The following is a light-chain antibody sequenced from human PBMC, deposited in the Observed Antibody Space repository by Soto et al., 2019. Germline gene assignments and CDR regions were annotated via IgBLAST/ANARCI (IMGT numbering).Light chain of an antibody. CDR1: HIVSINY. V-gene: IGKV3-20*01. CDR2: GAS. J-gene: IGKJ4*01. CDR3: QQYGNSPLT. Sequence: ETVLTQSPGTLSLSPGERATLSCRASHIVSINYLAWYQQKPGQAPRLLIYGASSRATGIPDRFSGSGSGTDFTFTISRLEPEGYAVYYCQQYGNSPLTFGGGTKVDIK.